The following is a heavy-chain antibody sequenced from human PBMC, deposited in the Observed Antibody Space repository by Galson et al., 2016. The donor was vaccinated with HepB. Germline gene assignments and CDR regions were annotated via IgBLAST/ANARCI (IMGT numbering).Heavy chain of an antibody. D-gene: IGHD6-19*01. J-gene: IGHJ4*02. V-gene: IGHV3-7*01. CDR1: GFTLSYHW. CDR3: ARLGGSGSTSDF. CDR2: IKGDGSEK. Sequence: SLRLSCAVSGFTLSYHWMNWVRQAPGKGLEWVATIKGDGSEKRDVDSVKGRFTLSRGNAVSALFLEMDSLRAEDTAVYYCARLGGSGSTSDFWGPGTLVTVSS.